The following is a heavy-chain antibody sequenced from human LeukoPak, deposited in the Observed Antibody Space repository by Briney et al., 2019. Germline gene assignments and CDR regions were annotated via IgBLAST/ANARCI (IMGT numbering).Heavy chain of an antibody. CDR2: INPSGDFT. J-gene: IGHJ3*02. D-gene: IGHD2-21*02. Sequence: GASVKVSCKASGYTFNSYYMHWVRQAPGQGLEWMGIINPSGDFTSYAQKFQGRVTITADKSTSTAYMELSSLRSEDTAVYYCARVGKIIAYCGGDCYQGHASDIWGQGTMVTVSS. CDR1: GYTFNSYY. V-gene: IGHV1-46*02. CDR3: ARVGKIIAYCGGDCYQGHASDI.